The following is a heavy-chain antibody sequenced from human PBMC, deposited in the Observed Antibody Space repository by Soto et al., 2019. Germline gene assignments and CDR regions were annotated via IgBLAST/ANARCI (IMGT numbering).Heavy chain of an antibody. V-gene: IGHV1-69*01. J-gene: IGHJ4*02. Sequence: QVQMVQSVAEVKKPGSSVNVSCKTSGGTFGRFSISWVRQAPGQGLEWMGGTIPILSVTNYAQKFQGRVTIIVDETTRTAYMELSSLRSDDTAIYYCASNSQYCSGGSCYAYWGQGTLVTVSS. CDR2: TIPILSVT. D-gene: IGHD2-15*01. CDR1: GGTFGRFS. CDR3: ASNSQYCSGGSCYAY.